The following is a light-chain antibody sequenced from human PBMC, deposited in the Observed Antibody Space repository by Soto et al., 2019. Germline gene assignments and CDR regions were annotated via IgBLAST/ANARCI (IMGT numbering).Light chain of an antibody. CDR3: QESYISPAVS. CDR1: QNIDNY. V-gene: IGKV1-39*01. Sequence: DIQMTQSPSSLSASLGDRVTITCRASQNIDNYLNWYQQKPGKAPKLLIYATSTLHSGVPSRFSGSGSGTEFTLTISSLQAEDFATYFCQESYISPAVSFGGGTKVEIK. CDR2: ATS. J-gene: IGKJ4*01.